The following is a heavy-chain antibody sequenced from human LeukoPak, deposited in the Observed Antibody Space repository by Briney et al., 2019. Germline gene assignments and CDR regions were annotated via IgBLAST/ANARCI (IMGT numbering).Heavy chain of an antibody. J-gene: IGHJ3*01. D-gene: IGHD2-8*02. CDR2: IYSDGRT. Sequence: PGGSLSLTCTASGLSVSSNYMSWIRQAPGKGLEWVSIIYSDGRTFYADSVRGRFTISRDNSKNTLYLQMSFLRAEDTAVYYCAVLRVSVVFSVWSQATMVTVSS. V-gene: IGHV3-53*01. CDR3: AVLRVSVVFSV. CDR1: GLSVSSNY.